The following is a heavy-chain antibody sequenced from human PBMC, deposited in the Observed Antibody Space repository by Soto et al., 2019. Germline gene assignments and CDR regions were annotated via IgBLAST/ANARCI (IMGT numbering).Heavy chain of an antibody. J-gene: IGHJ5*02. D-gene: IGHD3-22*01. CDR2: IYPGDSDT. V-gene: IGHV5-51*01. CDR1: GYSFTSYW. Sequence: GESLKISCKGSGYSFTSYWIGCVRQMPWKGLEWMGIIYPGDSDTRYSPSFQGQVTISADKSISTAYLQWSSLKASDTAMYYCAIRAYDSSGYNNWLDPWGQGTLVTVSS. CDR3: AIRAYDSSGYNNWLDP.